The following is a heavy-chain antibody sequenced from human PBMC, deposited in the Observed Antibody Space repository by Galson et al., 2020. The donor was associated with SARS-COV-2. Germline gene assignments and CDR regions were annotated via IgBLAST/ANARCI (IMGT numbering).Heavy chain of an antibody. Sequence: TGGSLRLSCAASGFTFSDHYMDWVRQAPGKGLEWVGRTRNKANSYTTEYAASVKGRFTISRDDSKNSLYLQMNSLKTEDTAVYYCAREAMYSSSEGTLSYYGMDVWGQGTTVTVSS. CDR3: AREAMYSSSEGTLSYYGMDV. D-gene: IGHD6-13*01. V-gene: IGHV3-72*01. CDR2: TRNKANSYTT. J-gene: IGHJ6*02. CDR1: GFTFSDHY.